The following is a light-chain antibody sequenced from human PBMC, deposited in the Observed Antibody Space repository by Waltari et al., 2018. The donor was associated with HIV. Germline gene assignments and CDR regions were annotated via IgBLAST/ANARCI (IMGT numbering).Light chain of an antibody. CDR1: SRDVGGYNY. CDR3: SSYTSSSTLGV. CDR2: EVS. J-gene: IGLJ3*02. Sequence: QSALTQPASVSGSPGQSITISCTGTSRDVGGYNYVSGYQQHPGKAPKLMIYEVSNRPSGVSNRFSGSKSGNTASLTISGLQAEDEADYYCSSYTSSSTLGVFGGGTKLTVL. V-gene: IGLV2-14*01.